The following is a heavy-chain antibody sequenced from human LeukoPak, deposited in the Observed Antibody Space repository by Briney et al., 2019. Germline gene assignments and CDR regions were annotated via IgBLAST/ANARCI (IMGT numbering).Heavy chain of an antibody. Sequence: SETLSLTCTVSGGSISSYYWSWIRQPPGKGLEWIGYIYYSGSTNYNPSLKSRVIISIDTSKNQFSPRLSSVTAADTAVYYCARENDRYGRIDYWGQGTQVTVSS. J-gene: IGHJ4*02. CDR2: IYYSGST. CDR1: GGSISSYY. D-gene: IGHD5-18*01. V-gene: IGHV4-59*01. CDR3: ARENDRYGRIDY.